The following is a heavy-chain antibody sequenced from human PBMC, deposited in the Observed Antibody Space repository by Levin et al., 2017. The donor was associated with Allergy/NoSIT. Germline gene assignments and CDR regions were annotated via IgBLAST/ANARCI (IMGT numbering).Heavy chain of an antibody. V-gene: IGHV1-69*13. CDR1: GGTFSSYA. J-gene: IGHJ4*02. Sequence: GASVKVSCKASGGTFSSYAISWVRQAPGQGLEWMGGIIPIFGTANYAQKFQGRVTITADESTSTAYMELSSLRSEDTAVYYCARDDSGYDTKFDYWGQGTLVTVSS. CDR2: IIPIFGTA. D-gene: IGHD5-12*01. CDR3: ARDDSGYDTKFDY.